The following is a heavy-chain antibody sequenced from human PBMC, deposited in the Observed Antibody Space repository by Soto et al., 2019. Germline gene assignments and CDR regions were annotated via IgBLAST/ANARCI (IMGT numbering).Heavy chain of an antibody. J-gene: IGHJ4*02. Sequence: ASVKVSCKASGYTFTNYAIHWVRQAPGQRLQWMGWVDTGNGNTKYSQTFQGTVTITRDTSATTAYMELSSLRSEDTAVYYCARKKLVSIGGTYSALDFWGQGTLVTVSS. CDR1: GYTFTNYA. CDR3: ARKKLVSIGGTYSALDF. D-gene: IGHD1-26*01. V-gene: IGHV1-3*04. CDR2: VDTGNGNT.